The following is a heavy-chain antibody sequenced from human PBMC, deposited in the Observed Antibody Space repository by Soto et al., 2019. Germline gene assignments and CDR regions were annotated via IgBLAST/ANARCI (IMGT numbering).Heavy chain of an antibody. Sequence: SETLSLTCAVSGGSISSSNWWSWVRQPPGKGLEWIGEIYHSGSTNYNPSLKSRVTISVDKSKNQFSLKLSSVTAADTAVYYCARTALYTYYYYGMDVWGQGTTVTLSS. J-gene: IGHJ6*02. CDR3: ARTALYTYYYYGMDV. D-gene: IGHD3-16*01. CDR1: GGSISSSNW. CDR2: IYHSGST. V-gene: IGHV4-4*02.